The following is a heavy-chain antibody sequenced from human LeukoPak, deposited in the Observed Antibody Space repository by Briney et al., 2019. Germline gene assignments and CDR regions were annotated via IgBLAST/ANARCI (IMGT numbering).Heavy chain of an antibody. Sequence: GRSLRLSCAATGFTFSIYTIIWVRQAPGKGLEWVSSISSASTGIDYADSAKGRFTISRDNAKNSLYLHMNSLRVEDTAVYYCARVCGSGRSGGGCFPDAFDYWGLGTLVTVSS. CDR1: GFTFSIYT. CDR2: ISSASTGI. J-gene: IGHJ4*02. CDR3: ARVCGSGRSGGGCFPDAFDY. D-gene: IGHD2-15*01. V-gene: IGHV3-21*04.